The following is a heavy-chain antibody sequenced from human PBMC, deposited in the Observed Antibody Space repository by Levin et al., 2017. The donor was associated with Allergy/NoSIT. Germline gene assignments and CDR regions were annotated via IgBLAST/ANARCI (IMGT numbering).Heavy chain of an antibody. J-gene: IGHJ3*02. V-gene: IGHV3-30*18. Sequence: GESLKISCAASGFTFSSYGMHWVRQAPGKGLEWVAVISYDGSNKYYADSVKGRFTISRDNSKNTLYLQMNSLRAEDTAVYYCAKDRGWPGAFDIWGQGTMVTVSS. CDR1: GFTFSSYG. CDR3: AKDRGWPGAFDI. CDR2: ISYDGSNK. D-gene: IGHD2-15*01.